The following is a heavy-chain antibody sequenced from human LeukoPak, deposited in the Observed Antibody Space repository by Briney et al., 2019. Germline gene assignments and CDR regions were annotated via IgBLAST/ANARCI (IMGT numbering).Heavy chain of an antibody. CDR2: IKQDGSAK. J-gene: IGHJ4*02. CDR1: GFTFSNCW. CDR3: ARVPWNDAYFDN. Sequence: PGGSLRLSCTSSGFTFSNCWMSGVRQPPGKGLEGVAIIKQDGSAKHYVDSVKGRFTISRDNTKNSLFLQMNSLRGEDTAIYYCARVPWNDAYFDNWGQGTLVTVSP. V-gene: IGHV3-7*05. D-gene: IGHD1-1*01.